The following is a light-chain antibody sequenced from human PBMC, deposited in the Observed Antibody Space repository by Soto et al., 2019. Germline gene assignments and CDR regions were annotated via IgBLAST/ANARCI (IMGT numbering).Light chain of an antibody. J-gene: IGKJ3*01. CDR3: QQYGSSPFT. Sequence: EIVLTQSPGTLSLSPGERATLSCRASQSVSSNYLTWYQQKPGQAPRLLIYGASSRATGIPDRFSGSGSGADFHLTIRRLEPEDFAVYYCQQYGSSPFTFGPGTKVDIK. CDR1: QSVSSNY. V-gene: IGKV3-20*01. CDR2: GAS.